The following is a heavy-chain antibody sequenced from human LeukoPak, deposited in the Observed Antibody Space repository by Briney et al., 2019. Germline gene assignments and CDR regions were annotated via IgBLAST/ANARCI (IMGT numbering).Heavy chain of an antibody. D-gene: IGHD3-22*01. Sequence: ASVKVSCKASGYTFTDYYMHLVRQAPGQGLEWMGRINPNSGGTNYAQKFQGRVTMTRDTSISTASMELSSLRSDDTAVYYCTRSDYDTSGEFDYWGQGTLVTVSS. CDR3: TRSDYDTSGEFDY. J-gene: IGHJ4*02. CDR2: INPNSGGT. V-gene: IGHV1-2*06. CDR1: GYTFTDYY.